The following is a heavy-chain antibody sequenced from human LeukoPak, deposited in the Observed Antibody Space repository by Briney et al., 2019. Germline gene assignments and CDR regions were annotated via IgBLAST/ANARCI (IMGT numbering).Heavy chain of an antibody. J-gene: IGHJ6*02. V-gene: IGHV3-15*01. CDR1: GSTFSNAW. CDR3: LRGYGMDV. Sequence: GGSLTPSCAASGSTFSNAWMSWVRQAPGEGLEGIGRNKSKTDGGATVYAAPAKGRFTISRGDSKNALYLQMNSLRTEETAVYYCLRGYGMDVWGQGTTVTVSS. CDR2: NKSKTDGGAT.